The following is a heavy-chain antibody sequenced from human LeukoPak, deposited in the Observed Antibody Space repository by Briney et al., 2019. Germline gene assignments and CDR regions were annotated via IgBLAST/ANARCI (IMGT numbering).Heavy chain of an antibody. D-gene: IGHD3-10*01. V-gene: IGHV4-4*07. CDR1: GDSISSYY. Sequence: SETLSLTCTVSGDSISSYYWSWIRQPAGKGLEWIGRIYTSGSTNYNPSLKSRVTMSVDTSKNQFSLKLSSVTAADTAVYYCARGRDLWFGPYFDYWGQGTLVTVSS. J-gene: IGHJ4*02. CDR3: ARGRDLWFGPYFDY. CDR2: IYTSGST.